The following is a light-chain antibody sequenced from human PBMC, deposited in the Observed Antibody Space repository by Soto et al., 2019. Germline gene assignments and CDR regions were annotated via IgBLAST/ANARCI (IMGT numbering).Light chain of an antibody. V-gene: IGKV1-5*03. Sequence: DIQMTQSPSTLSASVGDRVTITCRASQSVSSWLAWYQKKPGKAPKLLIYKASSLETGVPSRFSGSGSGTEVTLTISNLQPDDFATYSCQQYNSYSPYTFGQGTRLEIK. CDR2: KAS. CDR1: QSVSSW. J-gene: IGKJ2*01. CDR3: QQYNSYSPYT.